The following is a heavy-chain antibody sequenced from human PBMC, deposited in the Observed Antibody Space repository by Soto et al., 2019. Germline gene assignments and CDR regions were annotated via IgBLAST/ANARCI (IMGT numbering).Heavy chain of an antibody. V-gene: IGHV3-30*18. D-gene: IGHD3-16*01. CDR1: GFTFSSYG. CDR3: AKWNGGFAY. J-gene: IGHJ4*02. CDR2: ISYDGSYK. Sequence: QVQLVESGGGVVRPGRSLRLSCAASGFTFSSYGMHWVRQAPGKGLEWVAVISYDGSYKYYAGSVKGRFTISRDKSKNPLYMQMNSLRAEDTAVCYCAKWNGGFAYWGQGTLVTASS.